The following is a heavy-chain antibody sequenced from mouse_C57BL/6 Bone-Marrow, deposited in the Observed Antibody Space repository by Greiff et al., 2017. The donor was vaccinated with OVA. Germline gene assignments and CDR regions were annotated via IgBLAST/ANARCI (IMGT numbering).Heavy chain of an antibody. D-gene: IGHD2-5*01. CDR1: GYTFTDYE. Sequence: VQLQQSGAELVGPGASVTLSCTASGYTFTDYEMHWVKQTPVHGLEWIGAIDPETGGTAYNQQFTGKAILTADTSSSTAYIEHRSQTSEDASDYYCTRCYSNYGEFYYWGQGTTITVSS. CDR2: IDPETGGT. J-gene: IGHJ2*01. V-gene: IGHV1-15*01. CDR3: TRCYSNYGEFYY.